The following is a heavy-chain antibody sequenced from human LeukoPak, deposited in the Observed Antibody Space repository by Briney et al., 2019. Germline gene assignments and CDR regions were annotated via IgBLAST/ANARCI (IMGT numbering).Heavy chain of an antibody. CDR2: INPNSGGT. Sequence: ASVKVSCKASGYTFTSYGISWVRQAPGQGLEWMGWINPNSGGTNYAQKFQGRVTMTRDTSISTAYMELSRLRSDDTAVYYCARGAGDIVATIGFDYWGQGTLVTVSS. D-gene: IGHD5-12*01. V-gene: IGHV1-2*02. J-gene: IGHJ4*02. CDR3: ARGAGDIVATIGFDY. CDR1: GYTFTSYG.